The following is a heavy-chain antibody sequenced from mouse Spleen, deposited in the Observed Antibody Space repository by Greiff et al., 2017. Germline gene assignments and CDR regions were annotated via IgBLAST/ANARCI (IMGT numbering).Heavy chain of an antibody. J-gene: IGHJ4*01. CDR3: ATVGSSGYVGAMDY. CDR1: GYTFTDYN. V-gene: IGHV1-18*01. CDR2: INPNNGGT. D-gene: IGHD3-1*01. Sequence: DVHLVESGAELVKPGASVKIPCKASGYTFTDYNMDWVKQSHGKSLEWIGDINPNNGGTIYNQKFKGKATLTVDKSSSTAYMELRSLTSEDTAVYYCATVGSSGYVGAMDYWGQGTSVTVSS.